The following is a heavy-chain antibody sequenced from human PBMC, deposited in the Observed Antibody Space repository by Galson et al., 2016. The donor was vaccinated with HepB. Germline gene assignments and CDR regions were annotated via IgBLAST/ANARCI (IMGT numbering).Heavy chain of an antibody. CDR1: GYTFTDYY. J-gene: IGHJ4*02. CDR3: ARDFSFDIDH. D-gene: IGHD2/OR15-2a*01. Sequence: SVKVSCKASGYTFTDYYMHWVRQAPGQGLEWMGWINPNSGGTNYAQKFQGRVTMTRATSISTAYMKLSRLRSDDTAVYYCARDFSFDIDHWGQGTLVIVAS. CDR2: INPNSGGT. V-gene: IGHV1-2*02.